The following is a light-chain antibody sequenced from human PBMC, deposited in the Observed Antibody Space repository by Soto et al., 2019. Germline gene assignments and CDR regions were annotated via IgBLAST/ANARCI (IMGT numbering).Light chain of an antibody. J-gene: IGLJ1*01. CDR1: SSDVGAYNY. V-gene: IGLV2-14*01. CDR2: DVS. Sequence: QSALTRPASVSGSPGQSITISCTGTSSDVGAYNYVSWYQQHPGKAPELIIYDVSNRPSGVSNRFSGSKSGNTASLTISGLQAEDEADYHCSSHTTSNTYVFGTGPKVT. CDR3: SSHTTSNTYV.